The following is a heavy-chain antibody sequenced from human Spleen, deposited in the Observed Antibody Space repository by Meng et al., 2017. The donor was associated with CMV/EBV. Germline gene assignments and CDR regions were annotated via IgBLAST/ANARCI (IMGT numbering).Heavy chain of an antibody. Sequence: ASGFTFSSYGMHWVRQAPGKGLEWVAVIWYDGSNKYYADSVKGRFTISRDNSKNTLYLQMNSLRAEDTGLYFCARVPVVRATHYFDYWGQGTLVTVSS. CDR1: GFTFSSYG. CDR2: IWYDGSNK. V-gene: IGHV3-33*01. CDR3: ARVPVVRATHYFDY. J-gene: IGHJ4*02. D-gene: IGHD2-21*01.